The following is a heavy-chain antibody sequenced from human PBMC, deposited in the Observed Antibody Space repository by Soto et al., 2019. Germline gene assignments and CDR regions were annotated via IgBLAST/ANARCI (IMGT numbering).Heavy chain of an antibody. V-gene: IGHV4-39*01. J-gene: IGHJ6*03. CDR3: ASPAAGFGDSPTHPYYYYMDV. CDR1: GGSISSSSYY. D-gene: IGHD3-10*01. CDR2: IYYSGST. Sequence: SETLSLTCTVSGGSISSSSYYWGWIRQPPGKGLEWIGSIYYSGSTYYNPSLKSRVTISVDTSKNQFSLKLSSVTAADTAVYYCASPAAGFGDSPTHPYYYYMDVWGKGTTVTVSS.